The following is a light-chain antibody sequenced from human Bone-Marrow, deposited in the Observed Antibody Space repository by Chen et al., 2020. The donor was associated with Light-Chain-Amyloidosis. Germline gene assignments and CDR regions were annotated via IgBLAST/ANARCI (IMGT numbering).Light chain of an antibody. CDR2: DDS. CDR3: QVWDSSSDHVV. CDR1: NIGSKS. Sequence: SYVLTQPPSVSVAPGQTARITCGGNNIGSKSVHWYQQKPAQAPVLVVYDDSDRPSGIPERFSGSNSANTATLTSSRVEAGDEADYYCQVWDSSSDHVVFGGGTKLTVL. V-gene: IGLV3-21*02. J-gene: IGLJ2*01.